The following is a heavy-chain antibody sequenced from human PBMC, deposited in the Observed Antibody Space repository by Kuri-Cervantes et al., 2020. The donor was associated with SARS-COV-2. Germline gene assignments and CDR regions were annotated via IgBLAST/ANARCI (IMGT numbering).Heavy chain of an antibody. CDR1: GYSFTSYW. J-gene: IGHJ6*02. CDR2: IYPGDSDT. V-gene: IGHV5-51*01. D-gene: IGHD6-6*01. CDR3: ARGSSSPRHYYYYGMDV. Sequence: GESLKISCKGSGYSFTSYWIGWVRQMPGKGLEWMGIIYPGDSDTRYSPSFQGQVTISADKSISTAYLQWSSLKASDTAMYYCARGSSSPRHYYYYGMDVWGQGNTVNVSS.